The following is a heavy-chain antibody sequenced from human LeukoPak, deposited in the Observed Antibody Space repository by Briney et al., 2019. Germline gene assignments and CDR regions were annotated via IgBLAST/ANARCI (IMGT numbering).Heavy chain of an antibody. CDR2: INHSGST. J-gene: IGHJ5*02. CDR1: GGSFSGYH. Sequence: SETLSLTCAVYGGSFSGYHWSWIRQPPGKGLEWIGEINHSGSTNYNPSLKSRVTISVDTSKNQFSLKLSSVTAADTAVYYCARVHYSNGVLDPWGQGTLVTVSS. V-gene: IGHV4-34*01. D-gene: IGHD3-10*01. CDR3: ARVHYSNGVLDP.